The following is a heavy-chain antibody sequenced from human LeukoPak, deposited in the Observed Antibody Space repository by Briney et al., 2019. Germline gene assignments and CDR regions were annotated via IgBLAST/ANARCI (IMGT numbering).Heavy chain of an antibody. CDR2: INSDGSTT. CDR1: VFTFSRYW. Sequence: GGSLRLSCAASVFTFSRYWMNWVRQAPGKGLVWVSRINSDGSTTRYADSVKGRFTISRDNAKNTMYLQMNSLRAEDTAVYYCARENFYGMDVWGQGTTVTVSS. J-gene: IGHJ6*02. CDR3: ARENFYGMDV. V-gene: IGHV3-74*01.